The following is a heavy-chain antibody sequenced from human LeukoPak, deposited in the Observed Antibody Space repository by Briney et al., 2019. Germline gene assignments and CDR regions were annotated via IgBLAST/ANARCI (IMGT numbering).Heavy chain of an antibody. J-gene: IGHJ4*02. CDR1: GGSFSGYY. CDR3: AREGDFWNGLRGFDY. CDR2: INHSGST. V-gene: IGHV4-34*01. D-gene: IGHD3-3*01. Sequence: SETLSLTCAVYGGSFSGYYWSWIRQPPGKGLEWIGEINHSGSTNYNPSLKSRVTISVDTSKSQFSLKLSSVSAADTAVYYCAREGDFWNGLRGFDYWGQGTLVTVSS.